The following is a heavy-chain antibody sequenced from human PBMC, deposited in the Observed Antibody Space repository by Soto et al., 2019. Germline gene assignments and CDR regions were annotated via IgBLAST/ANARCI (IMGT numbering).Heavy chain of an antibody. CDR3: ASPTEDSGTGPGVRGAFAS. V-gene: IGHV5-10-1*01. Sequence: PGESLKISCKGSGYSFAGYWITWVRQKPGKGLEWMGRIDPSDSQTYYSPSFRGHVTISVTKSITTVFLQWSSLGASDTAMYYCASPTEDSGTGPGVRGAFASWGQGTLVTVSS. J-gene: IGHJ4*02. D-gene: IGHD1-1*01. CDR1: GYSFAGYW. CDR2: IDPSDSQT.